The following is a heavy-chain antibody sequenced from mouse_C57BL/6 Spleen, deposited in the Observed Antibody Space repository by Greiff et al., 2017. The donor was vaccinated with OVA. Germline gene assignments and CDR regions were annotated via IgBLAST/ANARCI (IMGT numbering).Heavy chain of an antibody. CDR1: GYTFTSYW. D-gene: IGHD2-4*01. CDR3: ARLRLREDYYAMDY. CDR2: IYPGSGST. Sequence: QVQLKQPGAELVKPGASVKMSCKASGYTFTSYWITWVKQRPGQGLEWIGDIYPGSGSTNYNEKFKSKATLTVDTSSSTAYMQLSSLTSEDSAVYYCARLRLREDYYAMDYWGQGTSVTVSS. J-gene: IGHJ4*01. V-gene: IGHV1-55*01.